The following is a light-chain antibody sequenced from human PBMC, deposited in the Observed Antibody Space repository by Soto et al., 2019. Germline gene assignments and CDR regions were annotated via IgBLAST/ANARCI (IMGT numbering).Light chain of an antibody. CDR2: DVS. J-gene: IGLJ2*01. V-gene: IGLV2-14*01. CDR1: SSDVGGYNS. Sequence: QSALTQPASVSGSPGQSVTISCTGTSSDVGGYNSVSWYQQHPGKAPKLMIYDVSNRPSGVSDRFSGSKSGNTASLTISGLQAEDEADYYCGSYTRSSTLVVFGGGTKVTVL. CDR3: GSYTRSSTLVV.